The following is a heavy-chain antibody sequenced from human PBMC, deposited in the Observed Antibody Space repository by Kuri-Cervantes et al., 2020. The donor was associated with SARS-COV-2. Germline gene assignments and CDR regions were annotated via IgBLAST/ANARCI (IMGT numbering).Heavy chain of an antibody. Sequence: SETLSLTCTVSGGSISSHYWSWIRQPPGKGLEWIGYVYSSGSTNYSPSLKSRVTMSVDTSKNLFSLKLTSVTAADTAVYYCTRAGYDNSGYYYSFDFWGQGTLVTVSS. D-gene: IGHD3-22*01. CDR2: VYSSGST. CDR1: GGSISSHY. CDR3: TRAGYDNSGYYYSFDF. J-gene: IGHJ4*02. V-gene: IGHV4-59*11.